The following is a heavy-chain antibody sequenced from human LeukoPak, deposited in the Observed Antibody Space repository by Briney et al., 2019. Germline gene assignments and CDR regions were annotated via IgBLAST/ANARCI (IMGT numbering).Heavy chain of an antibody. V-gene: IGHV3-15*01. CDR2: IKSKTDGGTT. Sequence: GGSLRLSCAASGFTFSNAWMSWVRQAPGKGLEWVGRIKSKTDGGTTDYAAPVKGRFTISRDDSKNTLYLQMNSLKTEDTAVYYCTSYRAYYYGSSGYPREDYFDYWGQGTLVTVSS. J-gene: IGHJ4*02. D-gene: IGHD3-22*01. CDR1: GFTFSNAW. CDR3: TSYRAYYYGSSGYPREDYFDY.